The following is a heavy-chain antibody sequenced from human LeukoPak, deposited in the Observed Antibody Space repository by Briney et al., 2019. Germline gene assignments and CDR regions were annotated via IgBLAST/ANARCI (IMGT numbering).Heavy chain of an antibody. V-gene: IGHV3-15*01. Sequence: GGSLRLSCAASGFTFSNAWMSWVRQAPGKGLEWVGRIKSKTDGGTTDYAAPVKGRFTISRDDSKNTLYLQMNSLKTEDTAVYYCTTIERWELLAFGDAFDIWGQGTMVTVSS. CDR2: IKSKTDGGTT. J-gene: IGHJ3*02. D-gene: IGHD1-26*01. CDR1: GFTFSNAW. CDR3: TTIERWELLAFGDAFDI.